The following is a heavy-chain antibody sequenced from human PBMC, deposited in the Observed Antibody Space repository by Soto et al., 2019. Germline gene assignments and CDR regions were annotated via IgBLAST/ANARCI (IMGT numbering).Heavy chain of an antibody. CDR2: INHSGST. V-gene: IGHV4-34*01. J-gene: IGHJ4*02. CDR3: ARARPLARAARPWDS. D-gene: IGHD6-6*01. CDR1: GGSFSGYY. Sequence: SETLSLTCAVYGGSFSGYYWSWIRQPPGKGLEWIGEINHSGSTNYNPSLKSRVTISVDTSKNQFSLKLSSVTAADTAVYYCARARPLARAARPWDSWGQGTLVTVSS.